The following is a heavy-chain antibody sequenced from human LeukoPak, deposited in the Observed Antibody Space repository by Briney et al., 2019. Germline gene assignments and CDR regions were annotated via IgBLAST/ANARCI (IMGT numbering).Heavy chain of an antibody. V-gene: IGHV4-34*01. Sequence: SETLPLTCAVYGGSFSGYYWSWIRQPPGKGLEWIGEINHSGSTNYNPSLKSRVTISVDTSKNQFSLKLSSVTAADTAVYYCARDQGYCSSTSCYGWFDPWGQGTLVTVSS. CDR3: ARDQGYCSSTSCYGWFDP. CDR1: GGSFSGYY. CDR2: INHSGST. J-gene: IGHJ5*02. D-gene: IGHD2-2*01.